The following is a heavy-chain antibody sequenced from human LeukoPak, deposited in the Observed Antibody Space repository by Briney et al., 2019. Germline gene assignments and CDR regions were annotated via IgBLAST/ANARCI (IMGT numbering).Heavy chain of an antibody. CDR2: IKGDGRDK. D-gene: IGHD4-11*01. J-gene: IGHJ6*03. V-gene: IGHV3-7*01. CDR3: ARDRTGQQLISRKEYYYMDV. Sequence: GGSLRLSCAVSGFTFSNFWMSWVRQAPGKGLEWVAHIKGDGRDKYYVASVKGRFTISRDNSKNTLYLQMNSLRAEDTAVYYCARDRTGQQLISRKEYYYMDVWGKGTTVTISS. CDR1: GFTFSNFW.